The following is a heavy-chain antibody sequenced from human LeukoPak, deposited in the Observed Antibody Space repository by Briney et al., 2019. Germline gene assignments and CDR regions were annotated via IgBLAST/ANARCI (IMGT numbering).Heavy chain of an antibody. CDR1: GGTFSTYA. Sequence: ASVKVSCKASGGTFSTYAISWVRQAPGQGLEWMGGIIPIFGTANYAQKFQGRVTITADESTTTAYMDLSSLRSEDTAVYYCASLVGGEYQLLFAVWGQGTMVTVSS. CDR3: ASLVGGEYQLLFAV. CDR2: IIPIFGTA. V-gene: IGHV1-69*01. D-gene: IGHD2-2*01. J-gene: IGHJ3*01.